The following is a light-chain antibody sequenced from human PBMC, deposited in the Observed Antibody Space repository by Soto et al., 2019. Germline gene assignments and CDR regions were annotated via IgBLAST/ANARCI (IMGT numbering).Light chain of an antibody. J-gene: IGKJ4*01. CDR1: QSVSSY. CDR2: DAS. Sequence: EIVLTQYPATLSLSPGERATLSCRASQSVSSYLTWYQQKPGQAPRLLIYDASNRATGIPARFSGSGSGTDFTLTINSLEFEDFAVYYCQQRSNWHSFGGGTRVDIK. CDR3: QQRSNWHS. V-gene: IGKV3-11*01.